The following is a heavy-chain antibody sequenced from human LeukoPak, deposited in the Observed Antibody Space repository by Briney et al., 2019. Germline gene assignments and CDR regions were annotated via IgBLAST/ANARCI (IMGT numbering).Heavy chain of an antibody. CDR3: ARGWFGELYGYYYYYMDV. CDR2: INPNSGGT. J-gene: IGHJ6*03. Sequence: GASLKVSCKASGYTLTGYYMHWVRQAPGQGLEWMGRINPNSGGTNYAQKFQGRVTMTRDTSISTAYMELSRLRSDDTAVYYCARGWFGELYGYYYYYMDVWGKGTTVTVSS. CDR1: GYTLTGYY. D-gene: IGHD3-10*01. V-gene: IGHV1-2*06.